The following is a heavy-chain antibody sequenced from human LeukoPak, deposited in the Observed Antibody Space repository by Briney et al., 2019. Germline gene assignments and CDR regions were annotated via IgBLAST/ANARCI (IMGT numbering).Heavy chain of an antibody. D-gene: IGHD4-23*01. V-gene: IGHV4-34*01. Sequence: SETLSLTCAVYGGSLSAYYWTWIRQPPGKGLEWIGEINHGGSTNYNPSLKSRVTISIDTSKNQFSLKLSSVTAADTAFYYCAGYLDYGGNSRVFQHWGQGTLVTVSS. J-gene: IGHJ1*01. CDR3: AGYLDYGGNSRVFQH. CDR2: INHGGST. CDR1: GGSLSAYY.